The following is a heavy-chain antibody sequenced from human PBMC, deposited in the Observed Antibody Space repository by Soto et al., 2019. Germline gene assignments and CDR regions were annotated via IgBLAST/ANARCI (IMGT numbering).Heavy chain of an antibody. CDR3: ARLSFRAYYDFWSATNFDY. V-gene: IGHV3-30-3*01. Sequence: GSLRLSCAASGFTFSSYAMHWVRQAPGKGLEWVAVISYDGSNKYYADSVKGRFTISRDNSKNTLYLQMNSLRAEDTAVYYCARLSFRAYYDFWSATNFDYWGQGTLVTVSS. CDR2: ISYDGSNK. CDR1: GFTFSSYA. J-gene: IGHJ4*02. D-gene: IGHD3-3*01.